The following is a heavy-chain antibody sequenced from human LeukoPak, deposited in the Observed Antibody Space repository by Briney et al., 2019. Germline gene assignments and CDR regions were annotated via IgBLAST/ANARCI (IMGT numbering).Heavy chain of an antibody. CDR3: ARVDMATAALFDY. CDR1: GFSFSSYW. J-gene: IGHJ4*02. CDR2: IKSDGTTT. D-gene: IGHD5-24*01. V-gene: IGHV3-74*01. Sequence: PGGSLRLSCAASGFSFSSYWMHWVRQVPGKGPVWVSRIKSDGTTTSYADSVKGRFTISRDNAKNTLYLQMNSLRAEDTAVYYCARVDMATAALFDYWGQGTLVTVSS.